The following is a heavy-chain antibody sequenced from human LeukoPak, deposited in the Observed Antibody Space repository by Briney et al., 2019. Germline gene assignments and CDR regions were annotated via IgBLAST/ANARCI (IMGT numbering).Heavy chain of an antibody. CDR3: ARDPNYDSSGYPFDY. D-gene: IGHD3-22*01. CDR1: GFTFSRYW. V-gene: IGHV3-74*01. CDR2: INSDGSFT. Sequence: GGSLRLSCAASGFTFSRYWMHCVRQAPGKGLVWVSRINSDGSFTTYADSVEGRFTISRDNAKNTLYLQMNSLRADDTAVYYCARDPNYDSSGYPFDYWGQGTLVTVSS. J-gene: IGHJ4*02.